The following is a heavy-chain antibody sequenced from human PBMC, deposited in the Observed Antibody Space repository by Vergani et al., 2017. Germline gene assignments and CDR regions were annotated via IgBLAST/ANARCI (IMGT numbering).Heavy chain of an antibody. J-gene: IGHJ6*03. Sequence: QVQLQQWGAGLLKTSETLSLTCAVYGGSFSGYYWSWIRQPPGKGLEWIGEINHSGSTNYNPSLKSRVTISVDTSKNQFSLKLSSVTAADTAVYYCARGSHHYYGSGSGYYYYYMDVWGKGTTVTVSS. V-gene: IGHV4-34*01. D-gene: IGHD3-10*01. CDR3: ARGSHHYYGSGSGYYYYYMDV. CDR2: INHSGST. CDR1: GGSFSGYY.